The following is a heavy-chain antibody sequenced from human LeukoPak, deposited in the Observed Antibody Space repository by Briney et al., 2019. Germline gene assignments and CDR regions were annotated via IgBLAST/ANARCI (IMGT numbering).Heavy chain of an antibody. D-gene: IGHD3-10*01. J-gene: IGHJ4*02. V-gene: IGHV4-34*01. CDR3: ARGPITMVRGVMGY. CDR2: INHSGST. CDR1: GGSFSGYY. Sequence: SETLSLTCAVYGGSFSGYYWSWIRQPPGKGLEWIGEINHSGSTNYNPSLKSRVTILVDTSKNQFSLKLSSVTAADTAVYYCARGPITMVRGVMGYWGQGTLVTVSS.